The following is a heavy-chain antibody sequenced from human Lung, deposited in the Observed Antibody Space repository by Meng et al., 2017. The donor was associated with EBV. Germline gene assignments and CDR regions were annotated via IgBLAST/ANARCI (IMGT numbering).Heavy chain of an antibody. V-gene: IGHV7-4-1*02. D-gene: IGHD1-26*01. Sequence: GTELKHTVPSVKCPCKASGYTVTIYAINWVRPAPGQGLEWLGWINTNNGNPTYAQVFPGRIFFTLDTSVSTAYLQISSLKAEDTAVYYCARGVVGATSGDYWGQGILVTVSS. CDR2: INTNNGNP. CDR1: GYTVTIYA. J-gene: IGHJ4*02. CDR3: ARGVVGATSGDY.